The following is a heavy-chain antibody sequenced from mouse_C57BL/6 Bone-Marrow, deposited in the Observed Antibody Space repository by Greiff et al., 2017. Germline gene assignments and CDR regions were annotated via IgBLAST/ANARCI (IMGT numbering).Heavy chain of an antibody. CDR1: GYSFTDYN. CDR3: ARCDYGSSKDWYFDV. Sequence: EVQLQQSGPELVKPGASVKISCKASGYSFTDYNMNWVKQSNGKSLEWIGVLHPNYGTTSYNQKFKGKATLTVDQSSSTAYMQLSSLTSEDSAVYYCARCDYGSSKDWYFDVWGTGTTVTVSS. D-gene: IGHD1-1*01. V-gene: IGHV1-39*01. CDR2: LHPNYGTT. J-gene: IGHJ1*03.